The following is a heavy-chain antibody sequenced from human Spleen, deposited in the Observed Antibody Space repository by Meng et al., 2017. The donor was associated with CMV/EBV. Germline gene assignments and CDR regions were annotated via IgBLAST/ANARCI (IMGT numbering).Heavy chain of an antibody. J-gene: IGHJ6*02. Sequence: SETLSLTCTVSGVSITSGGYYWSWIRQHPGKGLEWIGYISYSGNTYYNPSLKSRVTISVDTSKNQFSLKLSSVTAADTAVYYWARDQYDDFWSGYGMDVWGQGTTVTVSS. CDR3: ARDQYDDFWSGYGMDV. V-gene: IGHV4-31*03. D-gene: IGHD3-3*01. CDR2: ISYSGNT. CDR1: GVSITSGGYY.